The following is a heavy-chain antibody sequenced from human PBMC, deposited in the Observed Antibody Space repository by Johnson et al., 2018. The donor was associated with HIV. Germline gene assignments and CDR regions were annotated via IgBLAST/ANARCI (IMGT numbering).Heavy chain of an antibody. D-gene: IGHD6-13*01. J-gene: IGHJ3*02. CDR3: AKGLGRAAAGTRNAFDS. Sequence: QVQLVESGGGVVQPGRSLRLSCAASGFTFSSYAMHWVRQAPGKGLEWVAVISYDGSNKYYADSVKGRFTISRDNSKNTLYLQMNSLRAEDTAVYYCAKGLGRAAAGTRNAFDSWGQGTMVTVSS. CDR2: ISYDGSNK. V-gene: IGHV3-30-3*01. CDR1: GFTFSSYA.